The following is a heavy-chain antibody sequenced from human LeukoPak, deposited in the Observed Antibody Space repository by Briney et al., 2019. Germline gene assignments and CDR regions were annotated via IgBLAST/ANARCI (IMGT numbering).Heavy chain of an antibody. D-gene: IGHD4-17*01. CDR2: IKWNGGST. Sequence: PGGSLRLSCAASGFTFDDFGMSWVRQAPGKGLEWVSGIKWNGGSTGYADSVKGRFTISRDNAMNSLYLQMNSLRAEDTALYYCARGLNDYGDYERAFDIWGQGTMVTVSS. CDR3: ARGLNDYGDYERAFDI. V-gene: IGHV3-20*04. J-gene: IGHJ3*02. CDR1: GFTFDDFG.